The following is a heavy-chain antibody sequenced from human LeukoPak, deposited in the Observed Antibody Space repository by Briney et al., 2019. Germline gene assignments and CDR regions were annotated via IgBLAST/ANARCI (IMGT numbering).Heavy chain of an antibody. D-gene: IGHD5-24*01. Sequence: GASVTVSCKASGYTFTDYYFHWVRQAPGQGLEWMGWISPNSGGTNYAQKFQGRVTMTRDTSISTTYMELSSLTSDDTAEYYCARNRYGYNFGYWAQGTLVTVSS. V-gene: IGHV1-2*02. CDR3: ARNRYGYNFGY. CDR2: ISPNSGGT. J-gene: IGHJ4*02. CDR1: GYTFTDYY.